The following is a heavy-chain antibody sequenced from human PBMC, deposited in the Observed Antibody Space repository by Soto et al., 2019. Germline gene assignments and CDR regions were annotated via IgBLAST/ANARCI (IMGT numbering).Heavy chain of an antibody. CDR1: GFSFSSYA. CDR3: AKDLKVTTWGYFDS. D-gene: IGHD4-17*01. V-gene: IGHV3-23*01. Sequence: EVQLLESGGGLVQPGGSLRLSCAASGFSFSSYAMSWFRQAPGKGLEWVSAINAGGSIYYANSVKGRFTISRDIPENTLYLQMNTLRVEDTAIYYCAKDLKVTTWGYFDSWGQGTLVTVSS. CDR2: INAGGSI. J-gene: IGHJ4*02.